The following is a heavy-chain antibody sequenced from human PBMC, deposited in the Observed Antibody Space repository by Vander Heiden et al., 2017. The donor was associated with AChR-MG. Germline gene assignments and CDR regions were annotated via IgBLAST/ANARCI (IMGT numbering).Heavy chain of an antibody. V-gene: IGHV1-18*01. D-gene: IGHD2-2*01. Sequence: QLVQSVAEVKKPGASVKVSCNASAYTFTSYCISWVRQAPGPGLEWIGWMRAYNGNTNNAKKRHGKVTMTRDTSTSTAYMELRSLRSDETAVYYCARDVTAYCSSTSSYYFDYWGQGTLVTVSS. J-gene: IGHJ4*02. CDR3: ARDVTAYCSSTSSYYFDY. CDR1: AYTFTSYC. CDR2: MRAYNGNT.